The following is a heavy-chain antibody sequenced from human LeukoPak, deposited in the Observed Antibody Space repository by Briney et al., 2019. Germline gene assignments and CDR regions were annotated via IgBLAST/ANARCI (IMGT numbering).Heavy chain of an antibody. Sequence: SETLSLTCAVYGGSFSGYYWRWIRQPPGKGLEWIGEINHSGSTNYNPSLKSRVTISVDTSKNQFSLKLSSVTAADTAVYYCARSAYYDYVWGSYRVAYFDYWGQGTLVTVSS. V-gene: IGHV4-34*01. CDR1: GGSFSGYY. CDR3: ARSAYYDYVWGSYRVAYFDY. D-gene: IGHD3-16*02. CDR2: INHSGST. J-gene: IGHJ4*02.